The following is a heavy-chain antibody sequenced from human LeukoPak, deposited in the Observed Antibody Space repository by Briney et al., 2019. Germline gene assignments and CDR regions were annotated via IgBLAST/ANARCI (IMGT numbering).Heavy chain of an antibody. CDR3: ARVFPTQYYYDSSGYLDY. J-gene: IGHJ4*02. CDR1: GFTFSSNY. Sequence: GGSLRLSCAAPGFTFSSNYMSWVRQAPGKGLEWVSVIYSGGSTYYADSVKGRFTISRDNSKNTLYLQMNSLRAEDTAVYYCARVFPTQYYYDSSGYLDYWGRGTLVTVSS. CDR2: IYSGGST. V-gene: IGHV3-53*01. D-gene: IGHD3-22*01.